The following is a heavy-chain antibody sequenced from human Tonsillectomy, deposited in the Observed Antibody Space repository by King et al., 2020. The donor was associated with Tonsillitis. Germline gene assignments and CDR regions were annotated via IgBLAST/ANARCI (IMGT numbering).Heavy chain of an antibody. J-gene: IGHJ4*02. CDR3: AKEAYLVRGVMRD. CDR1: GFTFGSYA. D-gene: IGHD3-10*01. V-gene: IGHV3-23*04. CDR2: ISGSGGAT. Sequence: VQLVESGGGLVQPGGSLRLSGAASGFTFGSYAMSWVRQAPGKGLEWVSSISGSGGATDYADSGKGRFSISRDNSKNTLYLQMNSLRAEDTAVYFCAKEAYLVRGVMRDWGQGTRVTVSS.